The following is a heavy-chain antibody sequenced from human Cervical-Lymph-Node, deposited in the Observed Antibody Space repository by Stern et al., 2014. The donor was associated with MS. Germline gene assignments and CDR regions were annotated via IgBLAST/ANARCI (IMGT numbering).Heavy chain of an antibody. J-gene: IGHJ4*02. CDR1: GYTFASYG. CDR3: ARGNGAYGDY. D-gene: IGHD4-17*01. V-gene: IGHV1-18*04. CDR2: ISSYNGNT. Sequence: VQLVESGAEVKKPGASVKVSCKASGYTFASYGISWVRQAPGQGPEGMGGISSYNGNTNYAQKFQDRVSLTPDTSTTTAYLELRRLTSDDPAVYYCARGNGAYGDYWGQGPLVTVSS.